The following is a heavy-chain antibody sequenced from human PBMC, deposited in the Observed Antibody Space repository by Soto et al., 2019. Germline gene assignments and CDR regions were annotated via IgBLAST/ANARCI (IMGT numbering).Heavy chain of an antibody. CDR1: GFTFRNYA. D-gene: IGHD5-12*01. Sequence: EVQLLESGGNLIQPGGSLRLSCAASGFTFRNYAMSWVRQAPGAGPEWVSGISGSGGRTYYADSVKGRFTISRDNSNNALFLQMNSLRAEDTALYYCAKDPNGGYVGAFDIWGRGTMVTVSS. V-gene: IGHV3-23*01. CDR2: ISGSGGRT. CDR3: AKDPNGGYVGAFDI. J-gene: IGHJ3*02.